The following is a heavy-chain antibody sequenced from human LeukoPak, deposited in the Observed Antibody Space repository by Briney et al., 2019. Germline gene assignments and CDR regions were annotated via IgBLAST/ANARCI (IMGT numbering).Heavy chain of an antibody. J-gene: IGHJ4*02. CDR3: ARDYDYGDYPGY. D-gene: IGHD4-17*01. CDR1: GFSFSSYW. V-gene: IGHV3-20*04. CDR2: INWNGGRT. Sequence: SGGSLRLSCAASGFSFSSYWMHWVRQAPGKGLEWVSGINWNGGRTGYADSVKGRFTISRDNAKNSLYLQMNSLRAEDTALYYCARDYDYGDYPGYWGQGTLVTVSS.